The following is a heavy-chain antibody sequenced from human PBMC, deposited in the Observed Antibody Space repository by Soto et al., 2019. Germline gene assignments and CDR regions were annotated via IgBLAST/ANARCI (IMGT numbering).Heavy chain of an antibody. CDR2: ISGSGGST. V-gene: IGHV3-23*01. D-gene: IGHD1-7*01. Sequence: GGSLRLSCAASGFTFSSYAMSWVRQAPGKVLEWVSAISGSGGSTYYADSVKGRFTISRDNSKNTLYLQMNSLRAEDTAVYYCAKAPRLLYNWNYPFDYWGQGTLVNSPQ. CDR3: AKAPRLLYNWNYPFDY. CDR1: GFTFSSYA. J-gene: IGHJ4*02.